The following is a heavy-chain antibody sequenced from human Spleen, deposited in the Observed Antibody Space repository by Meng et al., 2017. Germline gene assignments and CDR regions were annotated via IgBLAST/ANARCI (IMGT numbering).Heavy chain of an antibody. CDR2: INTDGSTT. Sequence: GESLKISCAASGFTFSGHWMHWVRQAPGKGLVWVSRINTDGSTTTYADSVKGRFTISRDSSKNTLYLQMNRLRTEDTAVYYCARGHINSWYNFDYWGQGTLVTVSS. CDR1: GFTFSGHW. V-gene: IGHV3-74*01. CDR3: ARGHINSWYNFDY. D-gene: IGHD6-13*01. J-gene: IGHJ4*02.